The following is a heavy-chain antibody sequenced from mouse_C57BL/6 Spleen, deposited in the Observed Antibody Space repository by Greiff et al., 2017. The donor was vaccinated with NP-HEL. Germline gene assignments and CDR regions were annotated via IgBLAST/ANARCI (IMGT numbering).Heavy chain of an antibody. CDR1: GYTFTSYW. J-gene: IGHJ2*01. V-gene: IGHV1-53*01. D-gene: IGHD1-1*01. CDR2: INPSNGGT. CDR3: ARERITTVVFDY. Sequence: VQLQQPGTELVKPGASVKLSCKASGYTFTSYWMHWVKQRPGQGLEWIGNINPSNGGTNYNEKFKSKAILTVDKSSSTAYMQLSSLTSEDSAVYYCARERITTVVFDYWGQGTTLTVSS.